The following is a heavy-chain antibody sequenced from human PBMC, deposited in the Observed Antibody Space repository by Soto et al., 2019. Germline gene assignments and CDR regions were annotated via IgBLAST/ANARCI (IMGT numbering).Heavy chain of an antibody. CDR2: IYHSGST. CDR1: GYSISSGYY. J-gene: IGHJ4*02. V-gene: IGHV4-38-2*01. D-gene: IGHD2-21*02. CDR3: ARVGHIVVVTAFLDY. Sequence: LSLTCAVSGYSISSGYYWGWIRQPPGKGLEWIGNIYHSGSTYYNPSLKSRVTISVDTSKNQFSLKLSSVTAADTAVYYCARVGHIVVVTAFLDYWGQGTPVNVSS.